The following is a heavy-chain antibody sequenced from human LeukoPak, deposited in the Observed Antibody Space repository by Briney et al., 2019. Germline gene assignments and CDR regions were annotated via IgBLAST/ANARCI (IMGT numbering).Heavy chain of an antibody. CDR1: GYSISSGYY. V-gene: IGHV4-38-2*02. J-gene: IGHJ4*02. D-gene: IGHD3-22*01. CDR3: AREGPESEDTTYDYDSSGYYPIGY. CDR2: IYHSGST. Sequence: SETLSLTCTVSGYSISSGYYWGWIRQPPGKGLEWIGSIYHSGSTYYNPSLKSRVTISVDTSKNQFSLKLSSVTAADTAVYYCAREGPESEDTTYDYDSSGYYPIGYWGQGTLVTVSP.